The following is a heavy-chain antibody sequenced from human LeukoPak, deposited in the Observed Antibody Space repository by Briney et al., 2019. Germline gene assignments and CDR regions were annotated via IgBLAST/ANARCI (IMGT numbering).Heavy chain of an antibody. V-gene: IGHV3-66*01. CDR2: IYSGGST. CDR1: GFTFSSYA. J-gene: IGHJ4*02. CDR3: AVGGGREVQQYFDY. D-gene: IGHD3-16*01. Sequence: GGSLRLSCAASGFTFSSYAMSWVRQAPGKGLEWVSVIYSGGSTYYADSVKGRFTISRDNSKNTLYLQMNSLRAEDTAVYYCAVGGGREVQQYFDYWGQGTLVTVSS.